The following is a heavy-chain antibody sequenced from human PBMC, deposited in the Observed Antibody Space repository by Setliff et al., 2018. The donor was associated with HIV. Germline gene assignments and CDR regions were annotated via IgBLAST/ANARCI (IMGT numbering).Heavy chain of an antibody. V-gene: IGHV1-69*10. CDR3: ARDHDSSAYTYFDY. D-gene: IGHD3-22*01. CDR2: IIPILGIA. J-gene: IGHJ4*02. CDR1: GGTFSSYA. Sequence: SVKVSCKASGGTFSSYAISWVRQAPGQGLEWMGGIIPILGIANYAQKFQGRVTFTAEKSTSPVYVELRSLRSEDTAVYYCARDHDSSAYTYFDYWGQGTLVTVSS.